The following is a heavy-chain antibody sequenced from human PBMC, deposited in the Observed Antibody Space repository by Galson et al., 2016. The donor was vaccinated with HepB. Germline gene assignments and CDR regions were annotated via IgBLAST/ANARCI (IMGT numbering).Heavy chain of an antibody. CDR3: VRGMDV. V-gene: IGHV4-39*01. CDR2: VYYRGGTT. CDR1: DGSLSSNSYY. J-gene: IGHJ6*02. Sequence: ETLSLTCSVSDGSLSSNSYYWGWIRLPPGTGLEWIGSVYYRGGTTYYNSSLKSRITISVDMSKNTLSLKLTSVTAADTAVYYWVRGMDVWGPGTTVIVSS.